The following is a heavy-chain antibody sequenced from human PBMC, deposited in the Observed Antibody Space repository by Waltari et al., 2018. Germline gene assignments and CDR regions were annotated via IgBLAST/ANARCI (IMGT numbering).Heavy chain of an antibody. Sequence: QVQLQESGPGLVKPSETLSLTCAVSGYSISSGYYWGWIRQPPGKGLEWIGSIYHSGRTYYNPSLKSRVTISVDTSKNQFSLKLSSVTAADTAVYYCGIVGATNYYYYYMDVWGKGTTVTVSS. D-gene: IGHD1-26*01. CDR3: GIVGATNYYYYYMDV. V-gene: IGHV4-38-2*01. CDR2: IYHSGRT. J-gene: IGHJ6*03. CDR1: GYSISSGYY.